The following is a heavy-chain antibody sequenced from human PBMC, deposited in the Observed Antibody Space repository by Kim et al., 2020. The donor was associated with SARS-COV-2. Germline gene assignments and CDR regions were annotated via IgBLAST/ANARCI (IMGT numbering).Heavy chain of an antibody. Sequence: GGSLRLSCAASGFSVSVNYMAWVRQAPGKGLEWVSMTYSGGSTINAESVRGRFTISTDKSNNTLFLHMDSLRVDDTAVYYCARDGSYDSGSPVLHFDNWG. CDR2: TYSGGST. J-gene: IGHJ4*01. D-gene: IGHD3-10*01. CDR3: ARDGSYDSGSPVLHFDN. CDR1: GFSVSVNY. V-gene: IGHV3-53*01.